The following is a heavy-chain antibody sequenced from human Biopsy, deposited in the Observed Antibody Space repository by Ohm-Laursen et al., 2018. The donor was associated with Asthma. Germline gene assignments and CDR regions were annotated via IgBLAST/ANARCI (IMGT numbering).Heavy chain of an antibody. D-gene: IGHD3-3*01. CDR1: GFTFSDYY. CDR3: AKERYYDFWSGYPI. Sequence: RSLRLSCSASGFTFSDYYMSWIRQAPGKGLEWVAVMSFDGRQTYYADSVKGRFTISRDNSKNTLYLQMNSLRAEDTAVYYCAKERYYDFWSGYPIWGQGTMVTVSS. V-gene: IGHV3-30*18. J-gene: IGHJ3*02. CDR2: MSFDGRQT.